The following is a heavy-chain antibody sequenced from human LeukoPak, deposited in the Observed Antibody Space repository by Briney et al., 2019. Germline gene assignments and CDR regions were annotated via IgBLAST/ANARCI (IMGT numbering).Heavy chain of an antibody. CDR3: ASGGDTAMVKRYFDY. CDR1: GGSFCGFY. Sequence: SETLSLTCAVYGGSFCGFYWSGIRQPPGEGVEWIGEINHSGSTNYHPSLKGRVTISVETSKNQFSLKLSSVTAADTAVYYCASGGDTAMVKRYFDYWGQGTLVTVSS. CDR2: INHSGST. D-gene: IGHD5-18*01. V-gene: IGHV4-34*01. J-gene: IGHJ4*02.